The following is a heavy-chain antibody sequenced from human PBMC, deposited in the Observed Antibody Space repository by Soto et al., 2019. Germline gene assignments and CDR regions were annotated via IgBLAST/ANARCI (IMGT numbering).Heavy chain of an antibody. V-gene: IGHV1-2*04. Sequence: QVQLVQSGAEVKKPGASVKVSCKASGYTFTGYDMHWVRQDPGQGIEWMGWVNPNSGGTSYAQKFQGWVTMTRDTSISTAYMELSRLRSDDTAVYYCARDSGYDSGWFDPWGQGTLVTVSS. CDR1: GYTFTGYD. J-gene: IGHJ5*02. D-gene: IGHD5-12*01. CDR2: VNPNSGGT. CDR3: ARDSGYDSGWFDP.